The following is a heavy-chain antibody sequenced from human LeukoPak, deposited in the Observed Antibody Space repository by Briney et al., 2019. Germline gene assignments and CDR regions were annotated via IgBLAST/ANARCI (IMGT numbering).Heavy chain of an antibody. D-gene: IGHD2-21*01. CDR2: INHSGST. V-gene: IGHV4-39*07. CDR3: ARDVAYCGGDCYSNWFDP. Sequence: SQTLSLTCTVSGGSISSGSYYWRWIRQPPGKGLEWIGEINHSGSTNYNPSLKSRVTISVDTSKNQFSLKLSSVTAADTAVYYCARDVAYCGGDCYSNWFDPWGQGTLVTVSS. J-gene: IGHJ5*02. CDR1: GGSISSGSYY.